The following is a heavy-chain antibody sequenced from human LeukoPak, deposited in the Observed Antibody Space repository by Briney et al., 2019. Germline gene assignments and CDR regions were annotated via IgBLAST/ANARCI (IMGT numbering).Heavy chain of an antibody. CDR3: AKDRPKVGVISAFDI. J-gene: IGHJ3*02. Sequence: GGSLRLSCAASGFIFSDYYMSWIRQAPGKGLEWVSYISNSGSTIYYADSVKGRFTISRDNSKNSLYLQMNSLRTEDTALYYCAKDRPKVGVISAFDIWGQGTMITVSS. CDR2: ISNSGSTI. CDR1: GFIFSDYY. D-gene: IGHD3-22*01. V-gene: IGHV3-11*01.